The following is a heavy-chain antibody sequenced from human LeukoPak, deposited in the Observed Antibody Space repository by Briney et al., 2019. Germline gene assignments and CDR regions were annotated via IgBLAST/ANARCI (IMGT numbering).Heavy chain of an antibody. V-gene: IGHV3-48*04. J-gene: IGHJ4*02. Sequence: PGGSLRLSCAASGVTFSSYSMNWVRQAPGKGLEWVSYISSSSSTIYYADSVKGRFTISRDNAKNSPYLQMNSLRAENTAVYYCARDQLPTVTIPRAPFDYWGQGTLVTVSS. CDR3: ARDQLPTVTIPRAPFDY. CDR2: ISSSSSTI. D-gene: IGHD4-11*01. CDR1: GVTFSSYS.